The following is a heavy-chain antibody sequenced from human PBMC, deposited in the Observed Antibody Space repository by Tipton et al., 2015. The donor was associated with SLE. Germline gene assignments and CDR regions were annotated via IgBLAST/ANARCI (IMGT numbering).Heavy chain of an antibody. CDR1: GFTFSSYG. Sequence: QLVQSGGGVVQPGRSLRLSCVASGFTFSSYGMHWVRQAPGKGLEWVAVISDDGRNKYHAHSVKGRFTISRDNSKNTLYLQMNSLRAEDTAVYYCARDPSRVGATGLFDYWSQGTLVTVSS. J-gene: IGHJ4*02. D-gene: IGHD1-26*01. CDR3: ARDPSRVGATGLFDY. V-gene: IGHV3-30*03. CDR2: ISDDGRNK.